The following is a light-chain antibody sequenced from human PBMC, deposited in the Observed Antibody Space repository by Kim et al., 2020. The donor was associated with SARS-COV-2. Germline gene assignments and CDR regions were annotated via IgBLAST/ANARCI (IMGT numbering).Light chain of an antibody. Sequence: EIVLTQSPGTLSLSPGERATLSCRASQSISSSYLGWYQQKPGQAPRLLIYGASSRATDIPDRFSGSGSGTDFTLTISRLEPEDFAVYYCQHYGSAPYSFGQGTKLEI. CDR3: QHYGSAPYS. CDR1: QSISSSY. J-gene: IGKJ2*03. CDR2: GAS. V-gene: IGKV3-20*01.